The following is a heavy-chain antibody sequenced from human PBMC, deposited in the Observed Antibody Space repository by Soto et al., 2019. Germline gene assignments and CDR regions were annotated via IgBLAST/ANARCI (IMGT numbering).Heavy chain of an antibody. CDR1: GGSISSGDYY. D-gene: IGHD3-3*01. CDR2: IYYSGST. V-gene: IGHV4-30-4*01. J-gene: IGHJ5*02. Sequence: QVQLQESGPGLVKPSQTLSLTCTVSGGSISSGDYYWSWIRQPPGKVLEWIGYIYYSGSTYYNPSLKSRVTISVDTSKNQFSMKLSSVTAADTAVYYCARAPHYDFWSGYYKPAFWFDPWGQGTLVTVSS. CDR3: ARAPHYDFWSGYYKPAFWFDP.